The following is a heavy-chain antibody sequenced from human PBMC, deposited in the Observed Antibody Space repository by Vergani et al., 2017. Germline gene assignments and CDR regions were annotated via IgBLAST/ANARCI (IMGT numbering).Heavy chain of an antibody. J-gene: IGHJ4*02. D-gene: IGHD6-25*01. V-gene: IGHV3-33*06. CDR3: AKDFFAAW. CDR1: GFTFSSYA. CDR2: IWYDGSNK. Sequence: VQLLESGGGLVQPGGSLRLSCAASGFTFSSYAMSWVRQAPGKGLEWVAVIWYDGSNKYYADTVKGRFTISRDNSKNTLYLQMNSLRAEDTAVYYCAKDFFAAWWGQGTLVTVSS.